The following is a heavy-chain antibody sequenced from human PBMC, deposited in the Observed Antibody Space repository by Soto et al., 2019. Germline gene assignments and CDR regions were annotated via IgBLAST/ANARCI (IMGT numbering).Heavy chain of an antibody. Sequence: GGSLRLSCAASGFTFSSYWMSWVRQAPGKGLEWVANIKQDGSEKYYVDSVKGRFTISRDNAKNSLYLQMNSLRAEDTAVYYCARATAVIAVAGTSRFFDIWGQGTMVTVSS. CDR2: IKQDGSEK. J-gene: IGHJ3*02. V-gene: IGHV3-7*01. CDR1: GFTFSSYW. D-gene: IGHD6-19*01. CDR3: ARATAVIAVAGTSRFFDI.